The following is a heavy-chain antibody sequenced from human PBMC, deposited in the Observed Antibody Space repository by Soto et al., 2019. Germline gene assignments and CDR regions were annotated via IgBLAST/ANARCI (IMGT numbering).Heavy chain of an antibody. CDR2: IYYSGST. CDR1: GGSISSYY. V-gene: IGHV4-59*01. Sequence: XXTLSLPFTVSGGSISSYYWSWILQPPGKGLEWIGYIYYSGSTNYNPSLKSRVTISVDTSKNQFSLKLSSVTDADTAVYYCARDGGTGTPADYFDYWGQGTLVTVSS. D-gene: IGHD1-1*01. J-gene: IGHJ4*02. CDR3: ARDGGTGTPADYFDY.